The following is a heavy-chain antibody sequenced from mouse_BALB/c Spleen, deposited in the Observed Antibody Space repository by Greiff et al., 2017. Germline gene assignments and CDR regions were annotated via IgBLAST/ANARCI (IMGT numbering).Heavy chain of an antibody. Sequence: VKLVESGGGLVKPGGSLKLSCAASGFSFSSYAMSLVRQTPEKRLEWVATISSGGSYTYYPDSVKGRFTISRDNAKNTLYLQMSSLRSEDTAMYYCARHKDGYVPFDYWGQGTTLTVSS. CDR3: ARHKDGYVPFDY. D-gene: IGHD1-2*01. CDR2: ISSGGSYT. J-gene: IGHJ2*01. CDR1: GFSFSSYA. V-gene: IGHV5-9-3*01.